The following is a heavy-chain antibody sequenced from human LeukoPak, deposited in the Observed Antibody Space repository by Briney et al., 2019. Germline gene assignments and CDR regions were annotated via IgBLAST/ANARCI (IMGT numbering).Heavy chain of an antibody. V-gene: IGHV1-69*05. CDR3: ARVRDYYDSSGYYRKALGAFDI. J-gene: IGHJ3*02. CDR1: GGTFSSYA. D-gene: IGHD3-22*01. CDR2: IIPIFGTA. Sequence: SVKVSCKASGGTFSSYAISWVRQAPGQGLEWMGGIIPIFGTANYAQKFQGRVTITTDESTSTAYMELSSLRPEDTAVYYCARVRDYYDSSGYYRKALGAFDIWGQGTMVTVSS.